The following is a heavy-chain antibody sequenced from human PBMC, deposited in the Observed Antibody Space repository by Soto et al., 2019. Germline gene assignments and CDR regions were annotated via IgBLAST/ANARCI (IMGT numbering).Heavy chain of an antibody. V-gene: IGHV4-39*01. CDR1: GVSIHNNHSF. J-gene: IGHJ5*01. CDR2: VYHNGGA. CDR3: GRVVEGATRHTDPDS. Sequence: SETLSLTCTVSGVSIHNNHSFWAWIRQPPGKGLQFIASVYHNGGAHYNSSLKSRVTISVDTANNQVSLRMRSLTAADTAFYYCGRVVEGATRHTDPDSWGQGILVTVSS. D-gene: IGHD2-21*01.